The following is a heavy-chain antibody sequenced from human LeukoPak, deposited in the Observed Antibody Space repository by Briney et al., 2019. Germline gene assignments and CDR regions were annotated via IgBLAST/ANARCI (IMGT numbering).Heavy chain of an antibody. CDR2: INHSGST. CDR1: GGSINSGDYF. D-gene: IGHD5-24*01. CDR3: ARARWLQLKSFDY. Sequence: SETLSLTCTVSGGSINSGDYFLSWIRQPPGKGLEWIGEINHSGSTNYNPSLKSRVTISVDTSKNQFSLKLSSVTAADTAVYYCARARWLQLKSFDYWGQGTLVTVSS. V-gene: IGHV4-34*01. J-gene: IGHJ4*02.